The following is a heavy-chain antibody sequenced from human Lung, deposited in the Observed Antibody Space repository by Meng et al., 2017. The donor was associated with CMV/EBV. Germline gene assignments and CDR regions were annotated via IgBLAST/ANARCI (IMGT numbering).Heavy chain of an antibody. CDR1: GGSISISTW. D-gene: IGHD6-19*01. V-gene: IGHV4-4*02. J-gene: IGHJ4*02. CDR3: ARDPYATGWAG. Sequence: QRTGPGPGRVKPSGTLSLTCAVSGGSISISTWWSWVRQPPGKGLEWIGEIYHSGGTNYNPSLRGRVTISLDKSKNQFSLTLRSVTAADTAVYYCARDPYATGWAGWGQGTLVTVSS. CDR2: IYHSGGT.